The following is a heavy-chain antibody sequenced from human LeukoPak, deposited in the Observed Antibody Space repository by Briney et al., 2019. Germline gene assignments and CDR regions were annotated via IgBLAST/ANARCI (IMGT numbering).Heavy chain of an antibody. CDR3: ARGFDYRRKRFDY. V-gene: IGHV4-34*01. Sequence: SETLSLTCAVYGGPFSGYYWSWIRQPPGKGLEWIGEINHSGSTNYNPSLKSRVTISVDTSKNQFSLKLSSVTAADTAVYYCARGFDYRRKRFDYWGQGILVTVSS. CDR1: GGPFSGYY. J-gene: IGHJ4*02. CDR2: INHSGST. D-gene: IGHD3-9*01.